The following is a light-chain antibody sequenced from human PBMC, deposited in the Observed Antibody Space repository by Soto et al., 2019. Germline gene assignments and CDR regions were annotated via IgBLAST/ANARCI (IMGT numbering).Light chain of an antibody. V-gene: IGKV3-11*01. CDR3: QQRSDWPS. CDR1: QSVSNY. J-gene: IGKJ2*01. CDR2: DAS. Sequence: EVVLIQSPATLSLSPGDRATLSCRASQSVSNYLAWYQQKLGQAPRLLIYDASNRATGIPARFSGSGSGTDFTLTISSLEPEDFAVYYCQQRSDWPSFGQGTKLEIK.